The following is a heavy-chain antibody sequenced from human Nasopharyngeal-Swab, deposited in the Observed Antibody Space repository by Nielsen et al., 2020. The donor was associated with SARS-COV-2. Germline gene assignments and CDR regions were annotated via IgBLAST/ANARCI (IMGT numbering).Heavy chain of an antibody. Sequence: SCAASGFTFDDYAMHWVRQAPGKGLEWVSGISWNSGSIGYADSVKGRFTISRDNAKNSLYLQMNSLRAEDTALYYCAKLYDSSGYNDYWGQGTLVTVSS. CDR1: GFTFDDYA. V-gene: IGHV3-9*01. CDR3: AKLYDSSGYNDY. CDR2: ISWNSGSI. D-gene: IGHD3-22*01. J-gene: IGHJ4*02.